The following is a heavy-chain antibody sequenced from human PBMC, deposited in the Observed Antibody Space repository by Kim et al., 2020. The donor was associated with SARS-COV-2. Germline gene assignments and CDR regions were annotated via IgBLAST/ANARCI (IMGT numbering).Heavy chain of an antibody. CDR1: GGSISSYY. Sequence: SETLSLTCTVSGGSISSYYWSWIRQPPGKGLEWIGYIYYSGSTNYNPSLKGRVTISVDTSKNQFSLKLSSVTAADTAVYFCARYGAYDSRGYYYYAFDIWGQGTMVTVSS. D-gene: IGHD3-22*01. J-gene: IGHJ3*02. CDR2: IYYSGST. V-gene: IGHV4-59*13. CDR3: ARYGAYDSRGYYYYAFDI.